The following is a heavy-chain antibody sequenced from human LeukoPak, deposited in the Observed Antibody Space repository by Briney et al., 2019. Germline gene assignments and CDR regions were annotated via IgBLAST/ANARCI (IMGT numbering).Heavy chain of an antibody. CDR3: ARHSCSSTSCYTVDYYYMDV. V-gene: IGHV5-51*01. Sequence: GESLKISCKGSGYSFTTFWVGWVRQMPGKGLEWMGIIYPGDSDTRYSPSFQGQVTISADKSISTAYLQWSSLKASDTAMYYCARHSCSSTSCYTVDYYYMDVWGKGTTVTVSS. D-gene: IGHD2-2*02. CDR1: GYSFTTFW. J-gene: IGHJ6*03. CDR2: IYPGDSDT.